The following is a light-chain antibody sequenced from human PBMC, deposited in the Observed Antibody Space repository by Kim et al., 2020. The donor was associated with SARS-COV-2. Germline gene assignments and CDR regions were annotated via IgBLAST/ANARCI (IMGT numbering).Light chain of an antibody. V-gene: IGKV1-16*02. CDR1: KGISNY. Sequence: AAEVDKVTITGRASKGISNYLAGFQQKPRRAPKSLIYAASSLQSGVPSKFGGTGSGTDFTLTISSLQPEDFAIYYCQQYYSYPYTFGQGTKLEIK. J-gene: IGKJ2*01. CDR2: AAS. CDR3: QQYYSYPYT.